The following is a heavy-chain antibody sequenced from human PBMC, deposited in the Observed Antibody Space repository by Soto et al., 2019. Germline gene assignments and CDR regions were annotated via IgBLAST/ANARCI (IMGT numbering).Heavy chain of an antibody. D-gene: IGHD3-10*01. Sequence: TLSLTCTVSGGSISSGNYYWSWIRQPPGKGLEWIGYIYYSGSTYYSPSLKSRVTISVDTSKNQFSLKLSSVTAADTAVYYCARELYYYGSGSYYNAPRFDPWGQGTLV. J-gene: IGHJ5*02. CDR2: IYYSGST. CDR3: ARELYYYGSGSYYNAPRFDP. CDR1: GGSISSGNYY. V-gene: IGHV4-30-4*01.